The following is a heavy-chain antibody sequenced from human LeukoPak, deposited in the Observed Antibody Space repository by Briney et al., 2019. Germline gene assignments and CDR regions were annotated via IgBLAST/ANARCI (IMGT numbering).Heavy chain of an antibody. V-gene: IGHV4-59*01. D-gene: IGHD3-22*01. CDR1: GASFSTFY. J-gene: IGHJ5*02. Sequence: SETLSLTCTVSGASFSTFYWSWIRQPPGKGLEWIGYIYYSGSANYNPSLKSRVTISVDTSKNQFPLRLTSVTAADTDLYFCARTLTNYYGRYDYYSNWFDPWGQGTLVTVSS. CDR2: IYYSGSA. CDR3: ARTLTNYYGRYDYYSNWFDP.